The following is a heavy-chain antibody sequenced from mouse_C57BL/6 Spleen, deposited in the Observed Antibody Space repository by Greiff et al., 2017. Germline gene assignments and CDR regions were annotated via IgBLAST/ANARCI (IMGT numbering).Heavy chain of an antibody. Sequence: EVQVVESGGDLVKPGGSLKLSCAASGFTFSSYGMSWVRQTPDKRLEWVATISSGGSYTYYPVSVRGRFTMSRDKTKNTLYLHMSSLKSEDTAMYYCARELGQDDYWGQGTTLTVSS. CDR2: ISSGGSYT. CDR3: ARELGQDDY. D-gene: IGHD4-1*01. V-gene: IGHV5-6*01. CDR1: GFTFSSYG. J-gene: IGHJ2*01.